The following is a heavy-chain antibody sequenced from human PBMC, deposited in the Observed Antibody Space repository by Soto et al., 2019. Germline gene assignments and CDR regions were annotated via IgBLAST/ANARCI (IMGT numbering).Heavy chain of an antibody. D-gene: IGHD3-22*01. V-gene: IGHV4-59*01. Sequence: QVQLQESGPGLVKPSETLSLTCTVSGGSISSYYWSWIRQPPGKGLEWIGYIYHSGSTNYNPSLKSRVTLSVDTSKNQFSLKLTSVTAADTAVYYCARVGYYDSSGYYYFDYWGQGTLVTVSS. J-gene: IGHJ4*02. CDR1: GGSISSYY. CDR3: ARVGYYDSSGYYYFDY. CDR2: IYHSGST.